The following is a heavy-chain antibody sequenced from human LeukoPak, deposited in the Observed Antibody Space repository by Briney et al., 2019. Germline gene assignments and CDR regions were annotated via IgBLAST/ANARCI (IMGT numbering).Heavy chain of an antibody. CDR1: GFTFSNAW. D-gene: IGHD1-26*01. V-gene: IGHV3-15*01. CDR3: TTDSGRGEGRY. J-gene: IGHJ4*02. CDR2: IKSKTDGGTT. Sequence: PGGSLRPSCAASGFTFSNAWMSWVRQAPGKGLEWVGRIKSKTDGGTTDYAAPVKGRFTISGDDSKNTLYLQMNSLKTEDTAVYYCTTDSGRGEGRYWGQGTLVTVSS.